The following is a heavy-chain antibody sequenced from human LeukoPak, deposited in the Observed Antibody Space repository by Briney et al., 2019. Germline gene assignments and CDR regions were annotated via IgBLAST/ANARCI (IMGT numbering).Heavy chain of an antibody. CDR2: ISYDGSNK. CDR1: GFTFSSYA. D-gene: IGHD1-20*01. J-gene: IGHJ4*02. V-gene: IGHV3-30-3*01. CDR3: ARDYNSEYYFDY. Sequence: PGGSPRLSCAASGFTFSSYAMHWVRQAPGKGLEWVAVISYDGSNKYYADSVKGRFTISRDNSKNTLYLQMNSLRAEDTAVYYCARDYNSEYYFDYWGQGTLVTVSS.